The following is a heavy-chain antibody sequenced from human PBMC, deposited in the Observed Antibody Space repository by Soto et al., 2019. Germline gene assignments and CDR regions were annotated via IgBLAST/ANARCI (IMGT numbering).Heavy chain of an antibody. CDR2: ISYDGSTK. V-gene: IGHV3-30-3*01. J-gene: IGHJ4*02. D-gene: IGHD5-18*01. Sequence: QVQLVESGGGVVQPGRSLKVSCTASGFTFNTYPMNWVRQAPGKGLEWVAVISYDGSTKYYADSVKGRFTISRDNSKNTLDLQMNSLRADETAVYYCARPALVDNGYGVHYFDSWGPGTLVTVSS. CDR3: ARPALVDNGYGVHYFDS. CDR1: GFTFNTYP.